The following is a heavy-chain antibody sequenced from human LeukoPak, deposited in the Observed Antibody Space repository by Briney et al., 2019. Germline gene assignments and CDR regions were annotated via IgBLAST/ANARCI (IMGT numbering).Heavy chain of an antibody. CDR1: GFTFSSYA. V-gene: IGHV3-30*18. Sequence: GGSLRLSCAASGFTFSSYAMHWVRQAPGKGLEWVAVISYDGSNKYYADSAKGRFTISRDNSKNTLYLQMNGLRAEDTAVYYCAKGYCSGGSCYYPDYWGQGTLVTVSS. J-gene: IGHJ4*02. CDR2: ISYDGSNK. CDR3: AKGYCSGGSCYYPDY. D-gene: IGHD2-15*01.